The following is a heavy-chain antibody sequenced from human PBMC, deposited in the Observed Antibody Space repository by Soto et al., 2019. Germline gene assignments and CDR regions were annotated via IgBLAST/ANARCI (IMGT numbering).Heavy chain of an antibody. J-gene: IGHJ4*02. CDR3: AKDGGVSSHPFDY. CDR1: GFTFGSYA. CDR2: ISGSGGST. Sequence: GGSLRLSCAASGFTFGSYAMSWVRQAPGKGLEWVSAISGSGGSTYYADSVKGRFTISRDNSKNTLYLQMNSLRAEDTAVYYCAKDGGVSSHPFDYWGQGTLVTVSS. D-gene: IGHD3-16*01. V-gene: IGHV3-23*01.